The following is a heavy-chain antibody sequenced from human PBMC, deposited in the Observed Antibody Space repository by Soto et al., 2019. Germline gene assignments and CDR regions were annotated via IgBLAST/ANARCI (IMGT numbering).Heavy chain of an antibody. Sequence: SVKVSCKASGGTFSSYAISWVRRAPGQGLEWMGGIIPIFGTANYAQKFQGRVTITADESTSTAYMELSSLRSEDTAVYYCARGRGYSGYGDYYYYGMDFWGQGTTVTVSS. CDR3: ARGRGYSGYGDYYYYGMDF. CDR1: GGTFSSYA. D-gene: IGHD5-12*01. J-gene: IGHJ6*02. CDR2: IIPIFGTA. V-gene: IGHV1-69*13.